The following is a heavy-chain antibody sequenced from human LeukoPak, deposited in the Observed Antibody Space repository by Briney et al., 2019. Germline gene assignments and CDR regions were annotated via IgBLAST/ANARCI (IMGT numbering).Heavy chain of an antibody. Sequence: GGSLRLSCAASGFTFSSYNMNWVRQAPGKGLEWVSSISSSGSYIYYADSVKGRFTISRDNAKNSLYLQMSSLRAEDTAVYYCATSLRTGGIFDYWGQGTLVTVSS. J-gene: IGHJ4*02. V-gene: IGHV3-21*01. D-gene: IGHD2-15*01. CDR1: GFTFSSYN. CDR3: ATSLRTGGIFDY. CDR2: ISSSGSYI.